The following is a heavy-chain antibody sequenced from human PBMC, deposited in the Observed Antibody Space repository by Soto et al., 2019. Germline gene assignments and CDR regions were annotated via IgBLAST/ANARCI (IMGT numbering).Heavy chain of an antibody. CDR1: GVSISSDEYY. Sequence: PSETLSLTCTVSGVSISSDEYYWSWIRQPPGKGLDWIGYIYYSGSTYYNPSLKSRVTLSVDTSENQFSLEVTSVTAAATAGDYCARVLRGSSYHQGGNYFYGMDVWGQGTTVTVSS. CDR3: ARVLRGSSYHQGGNYFYGMDV. CDR2: IYYSGST. J-gene: IGHJ6*02. D-gene: IGHD5-18*01. V-gene: IGHV4-30-4*01.